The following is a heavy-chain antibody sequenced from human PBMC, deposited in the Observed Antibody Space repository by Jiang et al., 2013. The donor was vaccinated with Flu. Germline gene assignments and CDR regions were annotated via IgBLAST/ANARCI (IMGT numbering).Heavy chain of an antibody. Sequence: GAEVKKPGESLKISCQGSGYSFSSYWIGWVRQMPGKGLEWMGIIYPGDSDTRYSPSFQGQVTMSVEKSITTAYLQWSSLKVSDTAIYYCARRAAGTTFDYWGQGTLVTVSS. D-gene: IGHD1-1*01. CDR2: IYPGDSDT. V-gene: IGHV5-51*03. J-gene: IGHJ4*02. CDR3: ARRAAGTTFDY. CDR1: GYSFSSYW.